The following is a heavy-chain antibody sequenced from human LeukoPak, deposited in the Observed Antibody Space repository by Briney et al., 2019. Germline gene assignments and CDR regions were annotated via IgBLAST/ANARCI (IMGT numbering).Heavy chain of an antibody. D-gene: IGHD3-22*01. CDR3: ARGPYYYDSSGYYVDY. V-gene: IGHV1-69*04. CDR2: IIPILGIA. J-gene: IGHJ4*02. Sequence: ASVKVSCKASGGTLSSYAISWVRQAPGQGLEWMGRIIPILGIANYAQKFQGRVTITADKSTSTAYMELSSLRSEDTAVYYCARGPYYYDSSGYYVDYWGQGTLVTVSS. CDR1: GGTLSSYA.